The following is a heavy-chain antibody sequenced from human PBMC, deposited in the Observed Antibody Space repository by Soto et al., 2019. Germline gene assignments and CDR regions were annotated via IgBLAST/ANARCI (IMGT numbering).Heavy chain of an antibody. Sequence: GGSLRLSCAASGFTFSNYGMHWVRQSPGKGLEWVAVIWYDGSNKYYADSVKGRLTISRDNSKNTLYLQMNSLRAEDTAVYYCARNREMATIIEPLFDYWGQGTLVTSPQ. J-gene: IGHJ4*02. CDR1: GFTFSNYG. CDR2: IWYDGSNK. D-gene: IGHD5-12*01. V-gene: IGHV3-33*01. CDR3: ARNREMATIIEPLFDY.